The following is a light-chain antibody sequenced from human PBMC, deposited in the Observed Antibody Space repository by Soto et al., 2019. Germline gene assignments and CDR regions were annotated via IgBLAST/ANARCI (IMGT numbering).Light chain of an antibody. J-gene: IGLJ3*02. V-gene: IGLV1-44*01. CDR1: SSNIGSNP. CDR2: RNN. CDR3: ATWEDTLYAPV. Sequence: QSVLTQPPSASGTPGQTVTMSCSGSSSNIGSNPVQWYQQFPGTAPKLLIYRNNQRPSGVPDRFSGSKSGTSASLAISGVQPEDEADYHCATWEDTLYAPVFGGGTKLTVL.